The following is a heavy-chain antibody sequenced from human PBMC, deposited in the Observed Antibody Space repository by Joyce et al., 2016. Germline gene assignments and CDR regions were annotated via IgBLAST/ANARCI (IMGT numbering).Heavy chain of an antibody. V-gene: IGHV1-69-2*01. J-gene: IGHJ4*02. D-gene: IGHD1-26*01. CDR3: VSGGKSSGIKRYFDY. CDR1: GYTFIDYY. Sequence: EVQLLQSGAEVKKPGATVKISCEVSGYTFIDYYMHWVQQAPGKGPEWMGLVDREDGETILAERFQGRVTIHADSSTDTAGMELSSLMSEDTALYCCVSGGKSSGIKRYFDYWGQGTLVTVSS. CDR2: VDREDGET.